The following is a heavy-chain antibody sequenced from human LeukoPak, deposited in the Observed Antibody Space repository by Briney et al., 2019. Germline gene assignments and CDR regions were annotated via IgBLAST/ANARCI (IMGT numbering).Heavy chain of an antibody. CDR1: GYTFTSYY. V-gene: IGHV1-46*01. CDR2: INPSGGST. J-gene: IGHJ6*03. CDR3: ARDGTEWGYSSSWLNPYYMDV. D-gene: IGHD6-13*01. Sequence: ASVKVSCKASGYTFTSYYMHWVRQAPGQGLEWMGIINPSGGSTSYAQKFQGRVTMTRDTSTSTVYMELSSLRSEDTAVYYCARDGTEWGYSSSWLNPYYMDVWGKGTTVTVSS.